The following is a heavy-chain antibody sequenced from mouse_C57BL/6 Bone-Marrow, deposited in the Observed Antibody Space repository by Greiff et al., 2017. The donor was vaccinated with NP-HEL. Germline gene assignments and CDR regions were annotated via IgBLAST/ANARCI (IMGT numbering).Heavy chain of an antibody. CDR1: GYTFTDYN. V-gene: IGHV1-22*01. J-gene: IGHJ2*01. Sequence: VQLKESGPELVKPGASVKMSCKASGYTFTDYNMHWVKQSHGKSLEWIGYINPNNGGTSYNQKFKGKATLTVNKSSSTAYMELRSLTSEDSAVYYCARHGTVVGFDYWGQGTTLTVSS. D-gene: IGHD1-1*01. CDR3: ARHGTVVGFDY. CDR2: INPNNGGT.